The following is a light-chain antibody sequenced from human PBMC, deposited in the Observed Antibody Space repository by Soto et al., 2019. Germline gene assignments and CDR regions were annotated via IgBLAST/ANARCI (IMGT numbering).Light chain of an antibody. Sequence: IALTQSPGTLSLSPGERATLSCRASQRVSSNYVAWYQHKPGQAPRLLIHGASIRATGIPDRFSGSGSGTDFTLTISRLEPEDFATYFCQQADSFPVTFGQGTKLEIK. CDR1: QRVSSNY. V-gene: IGKV3-20*01. J-gene: IGKJ2*01. CDR2: GAS. CDR3: QQADSFPVT.